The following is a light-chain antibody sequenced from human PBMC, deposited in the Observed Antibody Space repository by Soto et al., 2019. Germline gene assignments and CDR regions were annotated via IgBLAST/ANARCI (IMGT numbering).Light chain of an antibody. CDR2: GVY. Sequence: EMVLTQSPGTLSLSLGERATLSCRASQSLRTNSLAWYQQKPGQAPRLLISGVYSRAAGIPDRFSGSGSGTDFTLTISRLEPEDVAVYYCHQYGSSLTFGQGTRLEIK. CDR1: QSLRTNS. J-gene: IGKJ5*01. V-gene: IGKV3-20*01. CDR3: HQYGSSLT.